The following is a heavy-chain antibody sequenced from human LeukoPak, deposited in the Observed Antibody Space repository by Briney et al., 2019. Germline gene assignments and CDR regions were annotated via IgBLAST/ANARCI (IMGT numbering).Heavy chain of an antibody. D-gene: IGHD2-2*01. Sequence: GGSLRLSCAASGFTVSNNYMSWVRQAPGKGLEWVSTLSGSGDSTYYADSVKGRFTISRDNSKNTLFLQMNSMRAEDTAVYYCAKEVWSAMYYFDFWGQGTLVTVSS. CDR3: AKEVWSAMYYFDF. J-gene: IGHJ4*02. CDR1: GFTVSNNY. CDR2: LSGSGDST. V-gene: IGHV3-23*01.